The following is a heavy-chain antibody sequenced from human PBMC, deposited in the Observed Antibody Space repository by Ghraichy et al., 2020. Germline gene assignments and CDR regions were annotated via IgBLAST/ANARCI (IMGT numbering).Heavy chain of an antibody. J-gene: IGHJ6*02. D-gene: IGHD4-17*01. CDR3: ARDLTVTDPYYYYGMDV. CDR1: GFTFSSYW. Sequence: GGSLRLSCAASGFTFSSYWMHWVRQAPGKGLVWVSRINSDGSSTSYADSVKGRFTISRDNAKNTLYLQMNSLRAEDTAVYYCARDLTVTDPYYYYGMDVWGQGTTVTVSS. CDR2: INSDGSST. V-gene: IGHV3-74*01.